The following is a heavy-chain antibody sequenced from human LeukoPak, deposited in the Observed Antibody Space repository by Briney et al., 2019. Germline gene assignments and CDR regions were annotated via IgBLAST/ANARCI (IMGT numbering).Heavy chain of an antibody. Sequence: SETLSLTCTVAGASIINYYGSWSRQPPGEGREWIGYIHYTGTTNYNPSPKSRGTISLDSSKNQCSLKLSPLTSADTVVYYCAITLEVRWFDRWGQGTLVTVYS. CDR1: GASIINYY. V-gene: IGHV4-59*12. CDR2: IHYTGTT. J-gene: IGHJ5*02. CDR3: AITLEVRWFDR.